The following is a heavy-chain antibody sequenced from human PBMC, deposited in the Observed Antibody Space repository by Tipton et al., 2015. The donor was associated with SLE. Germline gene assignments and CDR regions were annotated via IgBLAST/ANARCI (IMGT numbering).Heavy chain of an antibody. J-gene: IGHJ6*03. Sequence: TLSLTCAVYGGSFSAYYWSWIRQSPGKGLEWIGEINHSGSTNYNPSLKSRVTISVDTSKNQFSLKLRSVTAADTAVYYCARVLMGFGEPRAPTRGYYYYMDVWGKGTTVTVSS. D-gene: IGHD3-10*01. V-gene: IGHV4-34*01. CDR2: INHSGST. CDR1: GGSFSAYY. CDR3: ARVLMGFGEPRAPTRGYYYYMDV.